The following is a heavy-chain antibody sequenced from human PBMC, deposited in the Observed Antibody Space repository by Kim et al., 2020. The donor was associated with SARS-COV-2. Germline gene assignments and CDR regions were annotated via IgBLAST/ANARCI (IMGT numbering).Heavy chain of an antibody. CDR1: GFTFSSYS. V-gene: IGHV3-21*01. D-gene: IGHD3-10*01. CDR3: ARDGAQLLWFGELTRHYYYYGMDV. J-gene: IGHJ6*02. Sequence: GGSLRLSCAASGFTFSSYSMNWVRQAPGKGLEWVSSISSSSSYIYYADSVKGRFTISRDNAKNSLYLQMNSLRAEDTAVYYCARDGAQLLWFGELTRHYYYYGMDVWGQGTTVTVSS. CDR2: ISSSSSYI.